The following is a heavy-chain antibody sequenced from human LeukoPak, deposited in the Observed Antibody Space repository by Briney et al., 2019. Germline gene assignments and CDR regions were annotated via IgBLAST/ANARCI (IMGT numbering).Heavy chain of an antibody. Sequence: ASVKVSCKASGYTFTSYDINWVRQATGQGLEWMGWMNPNSGNTGYAQKFQGRVTMTRNTSISTAYMELSSLRSEDTAVYYCARCYYGSGSASSHYYMDVWGKGTTVTVSS. CDR3: ARCYYGSGSASSHYYMDV. D-gene: IGHD3-10*01. CDR2: MNPNSGNT. J-gene: IGHJ6*03. V-gene: IGHV1-8*01. CDR1: GYTFTSYD.